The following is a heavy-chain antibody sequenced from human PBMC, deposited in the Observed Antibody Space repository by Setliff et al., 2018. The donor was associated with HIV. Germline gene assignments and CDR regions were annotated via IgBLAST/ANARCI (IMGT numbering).Heavy chain of an antibody. D-gene: IGHD3-22*01. CDR3: ARAFFFDTSGYRSYYHYMDV. J-gene: IGHJ6*03. CDR2: IYFSGTT. CDR1: GGSFTSRSYY. V-gene: IGHV4-39*07. Sequence: PSETLSLTCTVSGGSFTSRSYYWGWIRQPPGKGLEWIGSIYFSGTTYYNPSLESRVTISVDTSKNQFSLRLSSVTAADTATYYCARAFFFDTSGYRSYYHYMDVWGKGTTVTVSS.